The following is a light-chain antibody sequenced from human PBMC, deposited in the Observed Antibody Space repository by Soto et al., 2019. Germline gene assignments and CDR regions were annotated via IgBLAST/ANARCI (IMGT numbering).Light chain of an antibody. Sequence: QSALTQPASVSGSPGQSITISCTGTSSDVGNYNLVSWYQQHPGKAPKLMIYEGSKRPSGVSNRFSGSKSGNTASLTISGLQAEDEADYYCCSYAGSTTFRVLFDGGTKLTVL. CDR3: CSYAGSTTFRVL. CDR2: EGS. CDR1: SSDVGNYNL. J-gene: IGLJ2*01. V-gene: IGLV2-23*03.